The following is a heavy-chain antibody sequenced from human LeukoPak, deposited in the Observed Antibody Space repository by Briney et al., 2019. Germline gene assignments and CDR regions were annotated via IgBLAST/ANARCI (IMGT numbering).Heavy chain of an antibody. D-gene: IGHD3-10*01. V-gene: IGHV3-11*01. CDR3: ARARGYGSMIRAFGI. CDR1: GFTLSDYY. CDR2: ISNNDNTI. J-gene: IGHJ3*02. Sequence: GGSLRLSCVASGFTLSDYYMSWIRRAPGKGLEWVSYISNNDNTIYYADSVKGRFTISRDNAKNLLYLQMNSLRAEDTAVYYCARARGYGSMIRAFGISGHGTMVTVSS.